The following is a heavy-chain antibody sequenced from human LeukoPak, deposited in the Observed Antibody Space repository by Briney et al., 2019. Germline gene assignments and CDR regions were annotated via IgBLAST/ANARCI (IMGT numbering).Heavy chain of an antibody. CDR2: ISAYNGNT. J-gene: IGHJ4*02. CDR1: GYTFTSYG. V-gene: IGHV1-18*01. CDR3: ARVESVARRTRFDY. Sequence: GASVKVSCKASGYTFTSYGISWVRQAPGQGLEWMGWISAYNGNTNYAQKLQGRVTITRNTSISTAYMELSSLRSEDTAVYYCARVESVARRTRFDYWGQGTLVTVSS. D-gene: IGHD6-19*01.